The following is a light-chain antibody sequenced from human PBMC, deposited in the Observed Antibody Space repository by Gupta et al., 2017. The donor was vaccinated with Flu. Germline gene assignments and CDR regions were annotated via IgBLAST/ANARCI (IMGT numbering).Light chain of an antibody. CDR3: QQFYGSPRT. CDR2: CAS. Sequence: NCRSSQSLLSSAHNAYALAWYQQKPGQPPKLLIYCASTRGSGVPDRFSGSGSETDVTLTSNSLQAEDVAVYYCQQFYGSPRTFGQGTKVEIK. J-gene: IGKJ1*01. CDR1: QSLLSSAHNAYA. V-gene: IGKV4-1*01.